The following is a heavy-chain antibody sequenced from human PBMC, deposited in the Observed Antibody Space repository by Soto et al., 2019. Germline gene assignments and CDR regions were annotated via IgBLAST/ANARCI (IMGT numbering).Heavy chain of an antibody. D-gene: IGHD6-13*01. V-gene: IGHV4-34*01. J-gene: IGHJ2*01. Sequence: QAQLQQWGAGLLKPSETPSLTCAVYGGSFSGYYWSWIRQPPGKGLEWIGEINDSGSTNYNPSLKSRVTISVDTSKNQLSLKLSSVNAADMAVYYCARGRTVSTYSRYWDSGWYFDLWGRGTLVTVS. CDR2: INDSGST. CDR1: GGSFSGYY. CDR3: ARGRTVSTYSRYWDSGWYFDL.